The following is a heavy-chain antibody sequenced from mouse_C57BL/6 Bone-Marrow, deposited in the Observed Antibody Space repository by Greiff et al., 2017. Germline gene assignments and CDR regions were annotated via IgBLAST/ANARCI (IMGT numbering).Heavy chain of an antibody. V-gene: IGHV1-64*01. CDR2: IHPNSGST. D-gene: IGHD1-1*01. J-gene: IGHJ3*01. CDR3: ARPGPYCYGISYVAY. Sequence: QVQLQQPGAELVKPGASVKLSCKASGYTFTSYWMHWVKQRPGQGLEWIGMIHPNSGSTNYNEKFKSKATLTVDKSSSTAYMQLSSLTSEDSAVYDCARPGPYCYGISYVAYWGQGTLVTVSA. CDR1: GYTFTSYW.